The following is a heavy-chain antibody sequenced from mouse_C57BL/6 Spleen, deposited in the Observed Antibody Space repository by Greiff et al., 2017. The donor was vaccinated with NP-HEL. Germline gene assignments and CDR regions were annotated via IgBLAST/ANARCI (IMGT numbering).Heavy chain of an antibody. V-gene: IGHV5-4*01. J-gene: IGHJ4*01. CDR2: ISDGGSYT. Sequence: EVKVVESGGGLVKPGGSLKLSCAASGFTFSSYAMSWVRQTPEKRLEWVATISDGGSYTYYPDNVKGRFTISRDNAKNNLYLQMSHLKSEDTAMYYCAREGRISLMDYWGQGTSVTVSS. CDR1: GFTFSSYA. CDR3: AREGRISLMDY.